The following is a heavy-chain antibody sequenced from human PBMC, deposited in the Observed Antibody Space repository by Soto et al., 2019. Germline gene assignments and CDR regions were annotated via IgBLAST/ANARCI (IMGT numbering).Heavy chain of an antibody. V-gene: IGHV3-30*18. Sequence: QVQLVESGGGVVQPGRSLRLSCAASGFTFSSSGMDWVRQAPGKGLEWVAGISYDGRSQYYADSVKGRFTISRDNSKNTLYLQMNSLRAEDTALYYCAKDLGSDSMAWVFDPWGQGTLVTVSS. CDR1: GFTFSSSG. CDR2: ISYDGRSQ. D-gene: IGHD3-22*01. J-gene: IGHJ5*02. CDR3: AKDLGSDSMAWVFDP.